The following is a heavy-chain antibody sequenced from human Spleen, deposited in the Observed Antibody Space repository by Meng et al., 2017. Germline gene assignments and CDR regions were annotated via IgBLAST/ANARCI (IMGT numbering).Heavy chain of an antibody. CDR3: ARRYDSSYYFDY. J-gene: IGHJ4*02. CDR1: GYTFTSYY. Sequence: ASVKVSCKASGYTFTSYYIHWVRQAPGQGLEWMGTINPSGGSTSYAQKFQGRVTMARDTSTSTVYMELSSLRSEDTAVYYCARRYDSSYYFDYWGQGTLVTVSS. CDR2: INPSGGST. V-gene: IGHV1-46*01. D-gene: IGHD3-22*01.